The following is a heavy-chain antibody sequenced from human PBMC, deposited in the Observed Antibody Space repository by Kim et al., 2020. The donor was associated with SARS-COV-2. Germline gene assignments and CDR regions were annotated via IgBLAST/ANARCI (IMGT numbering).Heavy chain of an antibody. J-gene: IGHJ4*02. D-gene: IGHD3-10*01. V-gene: IGHV3-43*01. CDR3: AKGGLWFGELEFDY. Sequence: ADSVKGRFTISRDNSKNSLYLQMNSLRTEDTALYYCAKGGLWFGELEFDYWGQGTLVTVSS.